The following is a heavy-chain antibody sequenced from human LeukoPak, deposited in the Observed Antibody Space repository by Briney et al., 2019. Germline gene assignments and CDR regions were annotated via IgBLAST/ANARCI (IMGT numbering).Heavy chain of an antibody. D-gene: IGHD2-21*02. J-gene: IGHJ4*02. CDR3: AKGGRLDIVVVTVLIN. CDR1: GGSININTYY. V-gene: IGHV4-39*07. Sequence: SETLSLTCTVSGGSININTYYWGWIRQPPGKGLEWIGSIYHSGSTYYNPSLKSRVTISVDTSKNQFSLKLSSVTAADTAVYYCAKGGRLDIVVVTVLINWGQGTLVTVSS. CDR2: IYHSGST.